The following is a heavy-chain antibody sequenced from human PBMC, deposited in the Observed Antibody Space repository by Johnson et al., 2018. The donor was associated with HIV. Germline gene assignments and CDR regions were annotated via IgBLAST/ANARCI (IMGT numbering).Heavy chain of an antibody. J-gene: IGHJ3*02. CDR2: IYSGGST. CDR3: ARSRSYSSSWEPPDDAFDI. D-gene: IGHD6-13*01. V-gene: IGHV3-66*01. Sequence: VQLVESGGGLVQPGGSLRLSCAASGFTVSSNYMSWVRQAPGKGLERVLVIYSGGSTYYADSVKGRFNLSRDNAKNSLYLQMNSLRADDTAVYYCARSRSYSSSWEPPDDAFDIWGQGTMVTVSS. CDR1: GFTVSSNY.